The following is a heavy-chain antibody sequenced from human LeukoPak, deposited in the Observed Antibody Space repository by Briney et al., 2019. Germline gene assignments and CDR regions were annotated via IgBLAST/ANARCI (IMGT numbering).Heavy chain of an antibody. Sequence: SETLSLTCIVSGGSINNYYWSWIRQPPGKGLEWIAYIYSSGDTNYNPSYKSRVTISVDTSKNRFSLKLTYVAAADTAIYYCARQPGGTAAFDIWGPGTMVTVSS. CDR1: GGSINNYY. D-gene: IGHD1-14*01. J-gene: IGHJ3*02. V-gene: IGHV4-59*08. CDR2: IYSSGDT. CDR3: ARQPGGTAAFDI.